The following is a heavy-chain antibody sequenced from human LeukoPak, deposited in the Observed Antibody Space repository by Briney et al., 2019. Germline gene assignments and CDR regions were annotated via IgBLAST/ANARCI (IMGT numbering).Heavy chain of an antibody. J-gene: IGHJ5*02. CDR1: GGSFSGYY. CDR2: INHSGST. CDR3: ARYSSSWVYDWFDP. D-gene: IGHD6-13*01. Sequence: SETLSLTCAVYGGSFSGYYWSWIRQPPGKGLEWIGEINHSGSTNYNPSLKSRVTISVDTSKNQFSLKLSSVTAADTAVYYCARYSSSWVYDWFDPWGQGTLVTVSS. V-gene: IGHV4-34*01.